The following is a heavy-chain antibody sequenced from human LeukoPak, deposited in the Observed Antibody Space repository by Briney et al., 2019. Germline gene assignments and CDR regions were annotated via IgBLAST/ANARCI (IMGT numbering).Heavy chain of an antibody. V-gene: IGHV3-23*01. J-gene: IGHJ3*02. CDR2: ISYSGGRT. Sequence: PGGSLRLSCAASGFTFSSYAMSWARQAPGKGLEWVSTISYSGGRTDYADSVKGRFAISRDSSKNTLYLQMNGLRGDDTAIYYCAKDDGGSPPDAFDIWGQGTLVSVSS. CDR3: AKDDGGSPPDAFDI. D-gene: IGHD1-26*01. CDR1: GFTFSSYA.